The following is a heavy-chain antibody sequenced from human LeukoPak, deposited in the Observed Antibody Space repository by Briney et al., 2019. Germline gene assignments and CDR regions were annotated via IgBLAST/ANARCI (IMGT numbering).Heavy chain of an antibody. Sequence: GRSLRLSCAVSGFTFSSYSMNWVRQAPGKGLEWVSSISTSSSYIDYADSVKGRFTISRDNAKNSLYLQMSSLRTEDTAVYYCARVGNWFDPWGQGTLVTVSS. D-gene: IGHD1-26*01. CDR1: GFTFSSYS. CDR3: ARVGNWFDP. CDR2: ISTSSSYI. J-gene: IGHJ5*02. V-gene: IGHV3-21*01.